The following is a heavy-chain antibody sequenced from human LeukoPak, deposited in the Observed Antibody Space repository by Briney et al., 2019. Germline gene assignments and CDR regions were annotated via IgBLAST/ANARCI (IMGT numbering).Heavy chain of an antibody. D-gene: IGHD6-13*01. CDR3: ARWKSRYSSSWYGGFDP. Sequence: SETLSLTCAVYGGSFSGYYWSWIRQPPGKGLEWIGEINHSGSTNYNPSLKSRVTISVDTSKNQFSLKLSSVTAADTAVYYCARWKSRYSSSWYGGFDPWGQGTLVTVSS. CDR1: GGSFSGYY. J-gene: IGHJ5*02. CDR2: INHSGST. V-gene: IGHV4-34*01.